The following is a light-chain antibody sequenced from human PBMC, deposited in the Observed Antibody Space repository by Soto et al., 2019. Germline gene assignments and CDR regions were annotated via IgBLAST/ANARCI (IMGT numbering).Light chain of an antibody. V-gene: IGKV3-11*01. Sequence: ELVLTQSPATLSLSPGERATLSCRASQSVSNYLTWYQQKPGQAPRLLIYGASNRATGIPARFSGSGSGTDFTLTIHSLESEDFAVYYCLQRSNWPPALTFGGGTKVDIK. CDR1: QSVSNY. CDR3: LQRSNWPPALT. CDR2: GAS. J-gene: IGKJ4*01.